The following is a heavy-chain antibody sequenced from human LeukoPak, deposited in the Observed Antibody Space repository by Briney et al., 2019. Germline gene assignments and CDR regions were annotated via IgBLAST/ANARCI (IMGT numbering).Heavy chain of an antibody. J-gene: IGHJ6*04. D-gene: IGHD2-15*01. V-gene: IGHV4-59*01. CDR2: IYYSGST. CDR3: ARVALVAATMGYYYGMDV. Sequence: SETLSLTCTVSGGSISSYYWSWIRQPPGKGLEWIGYIYYSGSTNYNPSLKNRVTISVDTSKNQFSLKLSFVTAADTAVYYCARVALVAATMGYYYGMDVWGKGTTVTVSS. CDR1: GGSISSYY.